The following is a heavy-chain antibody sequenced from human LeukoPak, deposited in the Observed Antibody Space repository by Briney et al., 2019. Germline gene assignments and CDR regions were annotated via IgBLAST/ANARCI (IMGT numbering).Heavy chain of an antibody. CDR1: GFTVSSNY. J-gene: IGHJ5*02. D-gene: IGHD1-26*01. Sequence: GGSLRLSCAASGFTVSSNYMSWVRQAPGKGLEWVSVIYSGGSTYYAGSVKGRFTISKDNAKNSLYLQMSSLRAEDMAFYYCARGNSGSYSQDWFDPWGQGTLVTVSS. CDR3: ARGNSGSYSQDWFDP. V-gene: IGHV3-53*05. CDR2: IYSGGST.